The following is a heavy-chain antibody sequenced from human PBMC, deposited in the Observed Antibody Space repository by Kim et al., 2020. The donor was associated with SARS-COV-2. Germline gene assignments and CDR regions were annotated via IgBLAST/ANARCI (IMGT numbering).Heavy chain of an antibody. V-gene: IGHV3-33*01. CDR2: IWLDGTNK. D-gene: IGHD2-8*01. CDR1: GFIFSNFC. CDR3: ARDGLMGKPGQFDP. Sequence: GGSLRLSCAASGFIFSNFCMHWVRQAPGKRLEWVSGIWLDGTNKYYADSVKGRFTISRDNAKNTLSLQMNSLRVDDTAVYYCARDGLMGKPGQFDPWGQGTLVIVSS. J-gene: IGHJ5*02.